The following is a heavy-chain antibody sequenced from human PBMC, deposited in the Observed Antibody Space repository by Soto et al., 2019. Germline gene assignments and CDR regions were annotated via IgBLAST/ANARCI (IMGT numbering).Heavy chain of an antibody. Sequence: QVTLKESGPVLVKPTETLTLTCTVSGFSLSNARMGVSWIRQPPGKALEWLAHIFSNDEKSYSTSLKSRLTISKDTSKSQVVLTMTNTDPVDTATYYRARMPQYSSSSVYWYFDLWGRGTLVTVSS. D-gene: IGHD6-6*01. CDR1: GFSLSNARMG. CDR3: ARMPQYSSSSVYWYFDL. J-gene: IGHJ2*01. V-gene: IGHV2-26*01. CDR2: IFSNDEK.